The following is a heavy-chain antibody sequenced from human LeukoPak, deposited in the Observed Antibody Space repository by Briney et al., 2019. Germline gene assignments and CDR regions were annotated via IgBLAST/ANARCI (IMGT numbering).Heavy chain of an antibody. V-gene: IGHV1-2*02. D-gene: IGHD5-24*01. CDR2: INPKSGGT. CDR1: GYTFSGYY. J-gene: IGHJ4*02. CDR3: ARWGLTAGPYGYNSQY. Sequence: APVKVSCKASGYTFSGYYMHWVRQAPGQGLEWMGWINPKSGGTNYAQKFQGRVTMTRDTSISTAHMELSRLRSDDTAVYYCARWGLTAGPYGYNSQYWGQGTLVTVSS.